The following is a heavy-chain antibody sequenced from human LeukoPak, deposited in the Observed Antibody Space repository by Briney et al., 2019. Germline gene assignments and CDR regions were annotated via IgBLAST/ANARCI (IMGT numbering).Heavy chain of an antibody. J-gene: IGHJ2*01. CDR2: IYYSGST. CDR3: ARHLMTTVVTPYYWYFDL. Sequence: PSETLSLTCTVSGGSISSYYWSWIRQPPGKGLEWIGYIYYSGSTNYNPSLKSRVTISVDTSKNQFSLKLSSVTAADTAVYYCARHLMTTVVTPYYWYFDLWGRGTLVTVSS. CDR1: GGSISSYY. D-gene: IGHD4-23*01. V-gene: IGHV4-59*08.